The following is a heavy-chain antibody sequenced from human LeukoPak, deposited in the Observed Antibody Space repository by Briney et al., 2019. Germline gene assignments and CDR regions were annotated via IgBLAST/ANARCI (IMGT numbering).Heavy chain of an antibody. CDR3: ARGSGLRFLEWLFPNDP. J-gene: IGHJ5*02. V-gene: IGHV1-69*05. CDR1: GGTFSSYA. D-gene: IGHD3-3*01. Sequence: GSSVKVSCKASGGTFSSYAISWVRQAPGQGLEWMGGIIPTFGTANYAQKFQGRVTITTDESTSTAYMELSSLRSEDTAVYYCARGSGLRFLEWLFPNDPWGQGTLVTVSS. CDR2: IIPTFGTA.